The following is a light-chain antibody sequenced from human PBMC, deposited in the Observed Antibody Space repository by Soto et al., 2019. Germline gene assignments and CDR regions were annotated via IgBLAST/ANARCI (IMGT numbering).Light chain of an antibody. J-gene: IGKJ4*01. Sequence: IQMTQSPSTLSASVGDRVTITFRASQSISRRLAWYQQKPGKAPKVLIYAASTLQSGVPSRFSGSGSGTDFTLTISGLQSEDFATYYCQQYYNYPLTFGGGTKVDI. V-gene: IGKV1-5*01. CDR2: AAS. CDR1: QSISRR. CDR3: QQYYNYPLT.